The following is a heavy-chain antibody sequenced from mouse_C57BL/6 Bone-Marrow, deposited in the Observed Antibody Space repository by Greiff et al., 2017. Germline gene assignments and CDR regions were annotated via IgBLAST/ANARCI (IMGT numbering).Heavy chain of an antibody. Sequence: QVQLQQPGAELVKPGASVKMSCKASGYTFTSYWITWVKQRPGQGLEWIGDIYPGSGSTNYNEKFKSKATLTVDTSSSTAYMQLNNLTSEDSAVYYCARKDYYYYDSSYDYWGQGTTLTVSA. CDR1: GYTFTSYW. V-gene: IGHV1-55*01. D-gene: IGHD1-1*01. CDR3: ARKDYYYYDSSYDY. J-gene: IGHJ2*01. CDR2: IYPGSGST.